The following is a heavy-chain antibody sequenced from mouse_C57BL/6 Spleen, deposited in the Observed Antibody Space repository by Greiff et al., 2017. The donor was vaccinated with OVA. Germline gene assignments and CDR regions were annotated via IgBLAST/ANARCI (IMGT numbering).Heavy chain of an antibody. Sequence: VQLQQSGAELVRPGASVKLSCTASGFNIKDDYMHWVKQRPEQGLEWIGWIDPENGDTEYASQFQGKATITADTSSNPAYLQLSSLTSEETAVYISTSGGNHQAWLAYWGQGTLVTVSA. CDR1: GFNIKDDY. V-gene: IGHV14-4*01. J-gene: IGHJ3*01. CDR2: IDPENGDT. CDR3: TSGGNHQAWLAY. D-gene: IGHD1-1*02.